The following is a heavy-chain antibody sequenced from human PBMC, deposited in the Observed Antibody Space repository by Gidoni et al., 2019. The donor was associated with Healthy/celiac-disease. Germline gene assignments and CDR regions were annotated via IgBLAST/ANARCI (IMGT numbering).Heavy chain of an antibody. CDR1: GGSISSSSYY. CDR3: ARHTIGFQDRYYDFWSGYYPDY. V-gene: IGHV4-39*01. CDR2: IYYSGST. J-gene: IGHJ4*02. Sequence: QLQLQESGPGLVKPSETLSLTCTVSGGSISSSSYYWGWIRQPPGKGLEWIGSIYYSGSTYYNPSLKSRVTISVDTSKNQFSLKLSSVTAAHTAVYYCARHTIGFQDRYYDFWSGYYPDYWGQGTLVTVSS. D-gene: IGHD3-3*01.